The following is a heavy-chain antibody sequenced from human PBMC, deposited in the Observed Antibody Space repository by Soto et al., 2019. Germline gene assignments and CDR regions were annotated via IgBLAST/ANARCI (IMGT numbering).Heavy chain of an antibody. CDR3: ARWGTTGGLDV. CDR2: TSYDGSNN. CDR1: GFTFRSYV. V-gene: IGHV3-33*05. J-gene: IGHJ6*02. D-gene: IGHD3-16*01. Sequence: QVQLVESGGGVVQPGTSLRLSCVGSGFTFRSYVIHWVRQAPGKGLEWVALTSYDGSNNFYGDSVKGRFTISRHNSRNTVELQMDSLRFEDMALYYCARWGTTGGLDVWGHGTPVSVSS.